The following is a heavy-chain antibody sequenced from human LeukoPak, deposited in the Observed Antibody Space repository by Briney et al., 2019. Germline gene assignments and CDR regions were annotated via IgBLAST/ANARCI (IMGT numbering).Heavy chain of an antibody. D-gene: IGHD3-22*01. Sequence: GASVKVSCKASGYTFTSYGISWVRQAPGQGLEWMGWISAYNGNTNYAQKLQGRVTMTTDTSTSTAYMELRSLRSDDTAVYYCARFYAEYYYDSSGYYYFDYWGQGTLVTVSS. CDR1: GYTFTSYG. J-gene: IGHJ4*02. V-gene: IGHV1-18*01. CDR2: ISAYNGNT. CDR3: ARFYAEYYYDSSGYYYFDY.